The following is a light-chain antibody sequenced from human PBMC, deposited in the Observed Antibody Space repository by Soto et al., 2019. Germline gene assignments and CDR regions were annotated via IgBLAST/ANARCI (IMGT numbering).Light chain of an antibody. Sequence: QSALTQPASVSGSPGQSITISCTGTSSDVGGYNYVSWYQQHPGKAPKLMIYDVSNWPSGVSNRFSGSKSANTASLTISGLQAEDEADYYCSSYTGSSTYVVFGGGTKVTVL. CDR1: SSDVGGYNY. CDR3: SSYTGSSTYVV. CDR2: DVS. V-gene: IGLV2-14*01. J-gene: IGLJ2*01.